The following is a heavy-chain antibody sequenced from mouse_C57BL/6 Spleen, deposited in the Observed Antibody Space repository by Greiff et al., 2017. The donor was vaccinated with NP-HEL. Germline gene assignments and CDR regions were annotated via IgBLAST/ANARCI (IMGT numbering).Heavy chain of an antibody. CDR3: TTAPSFITTVVRGY. V-gene: IGHV14-4*01. D-gene: IGHD1-1*01. Sequence: EVQLQQSGAELVRPGASVKLSCTASGFNIKDDYMHWVKQRPEQGLEWIGWIDPENGDTEYASKFQGKATITADTSSNTAYLQLSSLTSEDTAVYYCTTAPSFITTVVRGYWGQGTTLTVSS. CDR1: GFNIKDDY. CDR2: IDPENGDT. J-gene: IGHJ2*01.